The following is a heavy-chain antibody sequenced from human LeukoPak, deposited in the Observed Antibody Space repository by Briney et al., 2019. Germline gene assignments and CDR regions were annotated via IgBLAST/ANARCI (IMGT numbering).Heavy chain of an antibody. CDR1: GGLISRGGYS. CDR2: IYHSGST. V-gene: IGHV4-30-2*01. Sequence: SDTLSLPCAVSGGLISRGGYSWSWIRQPPAKGLEWIGYIYHSGSTYYNPSLKSQVTISVNRSKNQFSLKLTSVTAADTAVYYCARGEVATSLSFDYWGQGTLVTVSS. CDR3: ARGEVATSLSFDY. D-gene: IGHD5-24*01. J-gene: IGHJ4*02.